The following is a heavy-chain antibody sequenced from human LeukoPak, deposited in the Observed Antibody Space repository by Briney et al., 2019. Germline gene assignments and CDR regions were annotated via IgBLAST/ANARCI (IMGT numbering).Heavy chain of an antibody. Sequence: PGGSLRLSCAASGFTFSSYAMSWVRQAPGKGLEWVSGISGSDGSTNYADSVKGRFTISRDNAKNSLYLQMNSLRAEDTAVYYCARDRRAAAGTAFDYWGQGTLVTVSS. CDR2: ISGSDGST. V-gene: IGHV3-23*01. CDR3: ARDRRAAAGTAFDY. J-gene: IGHJ4*02. D-gene: IGHD6-13*01. CDR1: GFTFSSYA.